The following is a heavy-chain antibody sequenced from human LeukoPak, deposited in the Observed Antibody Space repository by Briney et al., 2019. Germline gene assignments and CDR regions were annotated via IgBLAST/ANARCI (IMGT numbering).Heavy chain of an antibody. V-gene: IGHV3-21*01. CDR2: IISSSSYI. J-gene: IGHJ4*02. Sequence: GGSLRLSCAASGFTFSTYSMNWVRQAPGKGLEWVSSIISSSSYIYYADSVKGRFTISRDNAKNSLYLQMNSLSAEDTAVYYCARDPQYCSGGSCYSFDYWGQGTLVTVSS. CDR3: ARDPQYCSGGSCYSFDY. D-gene: IGHD2-15*01. CDR1: GFTFSTYS.